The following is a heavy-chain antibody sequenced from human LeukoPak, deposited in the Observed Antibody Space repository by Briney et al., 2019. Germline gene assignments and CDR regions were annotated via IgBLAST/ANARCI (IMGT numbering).Heavy chain of an antibody. CDR3: AKDHDPYGDSPYFDY. D-gene: IGHD4-17*01. V-gene: IGHV3-9*01. CDR2: ISWNSGSI. Sequence: GGSLRLSCGASGFTFTSYWMSWVRQAPGKGLEWVSGISWNSGSIGYADSVKGRFTISRDNAKNSLYLQMNSLRAGDTALYYCAKDHDPYGDSPYFDYWGQGTLVTVSS. CDR1: GFTFTSYW. J-gene: IGHJ4*02.